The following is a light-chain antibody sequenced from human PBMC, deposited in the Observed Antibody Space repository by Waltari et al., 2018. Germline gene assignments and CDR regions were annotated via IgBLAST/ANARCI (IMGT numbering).Light chain of an antibody. Sequence: DIQMTKSPSSLSASVGDRVTITCRASQTINKFLNWYQHKPGKAPKLLIYGASSLYSGVPSRFSGSGSGTDFSLTINGLQPEDSATYYCQQSYSPPQNTFGQGTQVEI. CDR1: QTINKF. CDR3: QQSYSPPQNT. V-gene: IGKV1-39*01. CDR2: GAS. J-gene: IGKJ5*01.